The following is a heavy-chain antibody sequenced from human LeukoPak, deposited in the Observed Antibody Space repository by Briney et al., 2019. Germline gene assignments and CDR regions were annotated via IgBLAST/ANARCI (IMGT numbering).Heavy chain of an antibody. D-gene: IGHD3-9*01. Sequence: GGSLRLSCAASGFTFSSYDMHWVRQATGKGLEWVSAIGTAGDTYYPGSVKGRFTISRENAKSSLYLQMNSLRAGDTAVYYCARANRGYDILTGDYYYYGMDVWGQGTTVTVSS. V-gene: IGHV3-13*01. CDR3: ARANRGYDILTGDYYYYGMDV. J-gene: IGHJ6*02. CDR1: GFTFSSYD. CDR2: IGTAGDT.